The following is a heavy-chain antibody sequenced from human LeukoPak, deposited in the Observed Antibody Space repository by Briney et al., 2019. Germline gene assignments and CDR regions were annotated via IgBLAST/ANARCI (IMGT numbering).Heavy chain of an antibody. CDR3: ARDSGTTGEVKFDP. Sequence: PSETLSLTCTVSGGSISSFYYTWIRQPAGKGLEWIGRIYGTVTTYNPSLVGRVTLSVDTSNNHFSLKLRSVTAADTAIYYCARDSGTTGEVKFDPWGQGTLVTVSS. D-gene: IGHD3-10*01. V-gene: IGHV4-4*07. J-gene: IGHJ5*02. CDR2: IYGTVT. CDR1: GGSISSFY.